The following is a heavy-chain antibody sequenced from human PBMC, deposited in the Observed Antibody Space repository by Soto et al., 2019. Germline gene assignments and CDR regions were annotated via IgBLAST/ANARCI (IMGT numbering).Heavy chain of an antibody. D-gene: IGHD4-17*01. CDR3: ARGGLAYGDPRVRVFVP. CDR1: GFTVSSNY. J-gene: IGHJ5*02. Sequence: GGSLRLSCAASGFTVSSNYMSWVRQAPGKGLEWVSVIYSGGSTYYADSVKGRFTISRDNSKNTLYLQMNSLRAEDTAVYYCARGGLAYGDPRVRVFVPWGQGALVTVSS. CDR2: IYSGGST. V-gene: IGHV3-53*01.